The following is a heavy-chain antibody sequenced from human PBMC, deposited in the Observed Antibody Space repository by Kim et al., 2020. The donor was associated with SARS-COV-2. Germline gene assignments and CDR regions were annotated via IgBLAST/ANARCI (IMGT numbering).Heavy chain of an antibody. CDR3: ARDLSIFGVAEGRLDV. J-gene: IGHJ6*04. CDR2: INPNSGGT. Sequence: ASVKVSCKASGYTFTGYYMHWVRQAPGQGLEWMGRINPNSGGTNYAQKFQGRVTMTRDTSISTAYMELSRLRSDDTAVYYCARDLSIFGVAEGRLDVWGKGTTVTVSS. V-gene: IGHV1-2*06. D-gene: IGHD3-3*01. CDR1: GYTFTGYY.